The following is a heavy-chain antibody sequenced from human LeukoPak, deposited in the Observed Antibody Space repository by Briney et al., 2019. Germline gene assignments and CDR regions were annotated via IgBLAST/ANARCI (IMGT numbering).Heavy chain of an antibody. CDR2: IKQDGSEK. J-gene: IGHJ4*02. V-gene: IGHV3-7*01. Sequence: GGSLRLSCAASGFTFSTYWMSWVRQAPGKGLEWVANIKQDGSEKYYVDSVRGRFTISRDNAKNSLYLQMNSLRAEDTAVYYCATSGSYYRYYFDYWGQGTLVTVSS. CDR3: ATSGSYYRYYFDY. D-gene: IGHD1-26*01. CDR1: GFTFSTYW.